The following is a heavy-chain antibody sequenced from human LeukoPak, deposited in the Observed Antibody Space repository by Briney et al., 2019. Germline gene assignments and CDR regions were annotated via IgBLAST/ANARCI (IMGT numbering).Heavy chain of an antibody. Sequence: GGSLRLSCAASGFTFSSYTMHWIRQAPGKGLERVSSFSGSNSYIFYADSVKGRFTVSRDNAKDSLYLQMNSLRAEDTAVYYCARALTTLTYEGYWGQGTLVTVSS. CDR2: FSGSNSYI. J-gene: IGHJ4*02. D-gene: IGHD1-1*01. V-gene: IGHV3-21*01. CDR3: ARALTTLTYEGY. CDR1: GFTFSSYT.